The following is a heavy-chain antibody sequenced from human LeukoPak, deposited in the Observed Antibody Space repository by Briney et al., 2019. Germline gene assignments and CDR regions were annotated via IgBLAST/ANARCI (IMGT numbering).Heavy chain of an antibody. CDR2: IYYSGRT. CDR3: AREKTNGAFGI. J-gene: IGHJ3*02. V-gene: IGHV4-59*01. CDR1: GGSIRSYY. D-gene: IGHD1-14*01. Sequence: SETLSLTCTVSGGSIRSYYWSWIPQPPGRGLECIGYIYYSGRTNYNPALNSRVTISVDTSKNQFSLKLSSVTAGDTAVYYCAREKTNGAFGIWGEGTMVTVSS.